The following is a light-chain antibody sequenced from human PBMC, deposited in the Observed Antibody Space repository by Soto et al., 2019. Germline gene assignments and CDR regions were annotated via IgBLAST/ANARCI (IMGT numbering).Light chain of an antibody. Sequence: DIQMTQSPTSLSASVGDRVTISCRASQSIDKDLHWYQQMPGKAPKLLIFGATSLQSGVPSRFSGSGSGTYFSLTISSLQPEDFAIYYCQHSYRTPHAFGKGTKLDI. J-gene: IGKJ2*01. CDR3: QHSYRTPHA. CDR2: GAT. V-gene: IGKV1-39*01. CDR1: QSIDKD.